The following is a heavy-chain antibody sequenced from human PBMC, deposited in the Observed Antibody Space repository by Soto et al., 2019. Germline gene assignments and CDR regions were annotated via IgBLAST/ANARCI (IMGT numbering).Heavy chain of an antibody. CDR2: IYYSGST. J-gene: IGHJ6*02. D-gene: IGHD2-2*01. CDR1: GGSVSSGSYY. Sequence: PSETLSLTCTVSGGSVSSGSYYWSWIRQPPGKGLEWIGYIYYSGSTNYNPSLKSRVTISVDTPKNQFSLKLSSVTAEATAVYYCARELVVVPAATVPWDYYYYYGMDVWGQETTVTVSS. CDR3: ARELVVVPAATVPWDYYYYYGMDV. V-gene: IGHV4-61*01.